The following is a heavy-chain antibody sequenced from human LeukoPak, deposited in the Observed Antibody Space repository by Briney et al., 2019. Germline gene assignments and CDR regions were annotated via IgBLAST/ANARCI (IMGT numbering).Heavy chain of an antibody. CDR1: GFTFSSYS. CDR2: ISSSSSYI. CDR3: ASSQGGSYRRHHFDY. J-gene: IGHJ4*02. Sequence: PGGSLRLSCAAPGFTFSSYSMNWVRQAPGKGLEWVSSISSSSSYIYYADSVKGRFTISRDNAKNSLYLQMNSLRAEDTAVYYCASSQGGSYRRHHFDYWGQGTLVTVSS. V-gene: IGHV3-21*01. D-gene: IGHD1-26*01.